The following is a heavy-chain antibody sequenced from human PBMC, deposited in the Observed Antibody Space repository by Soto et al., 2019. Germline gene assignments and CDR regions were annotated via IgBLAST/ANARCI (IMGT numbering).Heavy chain of an antibody. CDR2: TYYRSKWYN. CDR3: ARDLTKYCSSTRCHYYYYGMDV. D-gene: IGHD2-2*01. J-gene: IGHJ6*02. Sequence: SQTLSLTCAISGDSVSSNSAAWNWIRQSPSRGLEWLGRTYYRSKWYNDYAVSVKSRITINPETSKNQFSLQLNSVTPEDTAVYYCARDLTKYCSSTRCHYYYYGMDVWGPATPVTVSS. CDR1: GDSVSSNSAA. V-gene: IGHV6-1*01.